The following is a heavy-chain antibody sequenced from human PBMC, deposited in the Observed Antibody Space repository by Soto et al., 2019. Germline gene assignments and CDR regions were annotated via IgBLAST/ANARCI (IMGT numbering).Heavy chain of an antibody. V-gene: IGHV3-30-3*01. J-gene: IGHJ4*02. D-gene: IGHD6-6*01. CDR3: ARDGEYSSSYPSY. CDR1: GSTFTSYA. Sequence: WGSLRLSCASSGSTFTSYAMHWVRQAPGKGLEWVAVISYDGSNKYYADSVKGRFTISRDNSKNTLYLQMNSLRAEDTAVYYWARDGEYSSSYPSYWGQRTLVTGSS. CDR2: ISYDGSNK.